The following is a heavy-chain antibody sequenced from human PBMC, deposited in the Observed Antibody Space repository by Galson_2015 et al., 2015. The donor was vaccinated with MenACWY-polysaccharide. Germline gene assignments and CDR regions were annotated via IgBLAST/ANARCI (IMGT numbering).Heavy chain of an antibody. Sequence: VKVSCKASGYPFTSYGVTWVRQVPGQGLEWMGWISTYSGNTNYTQSLQGRVTLTTETSTRTAYMELRNLRSDDTATYYCARAGTRIAAAGTGGYYALDVGGQGTTVIV. CDR1: GYPFTSYG. D-gene: IGHD6-13*01. CDR3: ARAGTRIAAAGTGGYYALDV. CDR2: ISTYSGNT. J-gene: IGHJ6*02. V-gene: IGHV1-18*01.